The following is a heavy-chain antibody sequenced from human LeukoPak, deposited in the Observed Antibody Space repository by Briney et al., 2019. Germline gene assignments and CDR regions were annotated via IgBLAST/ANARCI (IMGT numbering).Heavy chain of an antibody. CDR2: ISCYNGHT. V-gene: IGHV1-18*01. CDR1: GYSFTKYG. Sequence: GASVKVSCKASGYSFTKYGLNWVRQAPGQGLQWMGWISCYNGHTHYAQNFQGRVTMTTDTSTNKAYMELRGLRSDDTAIYYCARREGRSASPFFFDSWGQGTLVTVSS. D-gene: IGHD6-6*01. CDR3: ARREGRSASPFFFDS. J-gene: IGHJ4*02.